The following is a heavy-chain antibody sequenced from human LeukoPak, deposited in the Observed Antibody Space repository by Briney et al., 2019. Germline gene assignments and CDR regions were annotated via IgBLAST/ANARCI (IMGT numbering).Heavy chain of an antibody. V-gene: IGHV3-66*04. Sequence: GGSLRLSCAASGFTVSTNYMSWVRQAPGKGLEWVSVIYSGGITYYAASVKGRFTISRDNSKNTLSLQMNSLRAEDTAVYYCARHSGGDSHGYYFDYWGQGTLVTVSS. CDR3: ARHSGGDSHGYYFDY. CDR2: IYSGGIT. CDR1: GFTVSTNY. J-gene: IGHJ4*02. D-gene: IGHD2-21*01.